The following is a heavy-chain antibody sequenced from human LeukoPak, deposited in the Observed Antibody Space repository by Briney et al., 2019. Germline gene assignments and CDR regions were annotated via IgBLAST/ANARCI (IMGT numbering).Heavy chain of an antibody. D-gene: IGHD2-15*01. CDR3: ARARGYCSGGSCPDAFDI. J-gene: IGHJ3*02. V-gene: IGHV3-13*01. CDR2: IGTAGDT. Sequence: PGGSLRLSCAASGFTFRSYDMHWVRQATGKGLEWVSAIGTAGDTYYPGSVKGRFTISRENAKNSLYLQMNSLRAGDTAVYYCARARGYCSGGSCPDAFDIWGQGTMVTVSS. CDR1: GFTFRSYD.